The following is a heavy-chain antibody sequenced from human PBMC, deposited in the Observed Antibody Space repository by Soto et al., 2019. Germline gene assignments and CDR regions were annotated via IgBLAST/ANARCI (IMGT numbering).Heavy chain of an antibody. J-gene: IGHJ6*02. V-gene: IGHV5-51*01. D-gene: IGHD3-22*01. Sequence: PGESLKISCKGSGYSFTSYWIGWVRQMPGKGLEWMGIIYPGDSDTRYSPSFQGQVTISADQSVSTAYLQWRSLKASDTAKYYCATAPYELLYYGMDVWGQGTTVTVSS. CDR1: GYSFTSYW. CDR2: IYPGDSDT. CDR3: ATAPYELLYYGMDV.